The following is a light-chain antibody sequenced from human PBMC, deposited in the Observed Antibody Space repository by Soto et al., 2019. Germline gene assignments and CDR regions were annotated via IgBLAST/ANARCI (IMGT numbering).Light chain of an antibody. CDR2: RNS. J-gene: IGLJ1*01. CDR1: ASTIGRNY. CDR3: SAWDDNLSGLYV. Sequence: QSSLTQSRSASGTPGQRVTSSCSGSASTIGRNYVYWYQQLPGTAPKLLIYRNSQRPSGVPDRFSGSKSGTSASLAISGLRSEDEADYYCSAWDDNLSGLYVFGAGTKDPVL. V-gene: IGLV1-47*01.